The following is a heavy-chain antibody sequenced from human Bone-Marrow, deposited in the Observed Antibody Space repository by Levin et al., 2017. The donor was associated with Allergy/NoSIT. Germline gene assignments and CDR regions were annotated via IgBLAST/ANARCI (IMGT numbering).Heavy chain of an antibody. Sequence: GESLKISCAASGFTFTSYWMHWVRQAPGKGLVWVSRISTDGSATRYADSVKGRFTISRDNAKNTLYSEMNSLRVEDTAVYYCARVQSCPACYFDFWGQGALVTVSS. CDR3: ARVQSCPACYFDF. D-gene: IGHD2-2*01. CDR1: GFTFTSYW. CDR2: ISTDGSAT. V-gene: IGHV3-74*01. J-gene: IGHJ4*02.